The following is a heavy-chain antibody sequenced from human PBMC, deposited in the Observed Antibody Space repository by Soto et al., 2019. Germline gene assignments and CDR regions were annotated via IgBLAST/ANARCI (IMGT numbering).Heavy chain of an antibody. CDR2: INAGNGNT. V-gene: IGHV1-3*01. Sequence: QVQLVQSGAEVRQPGASVKVSCKASGYSFTSHAIHWVRQAPGQRLECMGWINAGNGNTKYSQKFQGRVTITRDTSASTAYKELTGLSSEDTAVYYCAKGSEYQTYHYYGMDVWGQGTTVTV. D-gene: IGHD2-2*01. CDR3: AKGSEYQTYHYYGMDV. J-gene: IGHJ6*02. CDR1: GYSFTSHA.